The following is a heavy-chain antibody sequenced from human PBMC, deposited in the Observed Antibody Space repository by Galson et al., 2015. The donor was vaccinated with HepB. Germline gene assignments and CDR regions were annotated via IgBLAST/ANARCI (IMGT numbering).Heavy chain of an antibody. CDR1: GFTFSSYA. CDR2: ISSNGGNT. D-gene: IGHD1-26*01. J-gene: IGHJ4*02. V-gene: IGHV3-64*01. CDR3: ARVLSGVGAYDY. Sequence: SLRLSCAASGFTFSSYAMHWVRQAPGKGLEYVSAISSNGGNTYYANSVKGRFTISRDNSKNTLYLQMGSLRAEDMAVYYCARVLSGVGAYDYWGQGTLVTVSS.